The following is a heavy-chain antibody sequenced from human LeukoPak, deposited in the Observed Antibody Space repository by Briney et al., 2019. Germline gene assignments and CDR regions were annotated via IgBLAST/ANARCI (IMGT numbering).Heavy chain of an antibody. CDR1: GGSISSSSYY. CDR2: IYYSGST. D-gene: IGHD3-10*01. CDR3: ATRVDYYGSGSYINWFDP. Sequence: PSETLSLTCTVSGGSISSSSYYWGWIRQPPGKGLEWIGSIYYSGSTYYNPSLKSRVTISVDTSKNQFSLKLSSVTAADTAVYYCATRVDYYGSGSYINWFDPWGQGTLVTVSS. J-gene: IGHJ5*02. V-gene: IGHV4-39*07.